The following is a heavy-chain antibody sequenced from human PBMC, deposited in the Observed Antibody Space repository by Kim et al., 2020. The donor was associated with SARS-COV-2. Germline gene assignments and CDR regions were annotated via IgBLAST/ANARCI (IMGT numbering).Heavy chain of an antibody. Sequence: GGSLRLSCVASGITFSRSGMHWVRQAPGKGLDWVAFISYDGTSKDYTDAVKGRFTISRDNSKNTLYLQMNTLRCEDSAVYYCARDLAGTDIDHWGQGALVTVSS. D-gene: IGHD1-1*01. V-gene: IGHV3-30*03. CDR2: ISYDGTSK. J-gene: IGHJ4*02. CDR1: GITFSRSG. CDR3: ARDLAGTDIDH.